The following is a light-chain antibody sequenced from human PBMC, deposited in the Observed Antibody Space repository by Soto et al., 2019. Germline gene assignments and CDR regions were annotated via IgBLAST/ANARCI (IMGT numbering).Light chain of an antibody. CDR2: DVS. CDR3: SSYTSRSRITIMV. V-gene: IGLV2-14*03. J-gene: IGLJ2*01. CDR1: SDDVGHYNY. Sequence: QSVLTQPASVSGSPGQSITISCTGTSDDVGHYNYVSWYQQHPGKAAKLMIYDVSNRPSGIPNRFSGSKSGKTASLTISGLEPEDEADYYRSSYTSRSRITIMVFGVGTKVTV.